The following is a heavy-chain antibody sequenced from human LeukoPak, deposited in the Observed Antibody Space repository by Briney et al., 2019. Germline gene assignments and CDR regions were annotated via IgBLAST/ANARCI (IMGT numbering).Heavy chain of an antibody. CDR2: ISSDGTNT. Sequence: GGSLRLPCAASGFTISNYWMHRVRQTPGKGLVWVSRISSDGTNTNYADSVKGRFTISRDNAKNTLYLQMNSLGAEDTAVYYCARTSYDTGGYFEDWGQGTLVTVSS. J-gene: IGHJ4*02. V-gene: IGHV3-74*01. CDR3: ARTSYDTGGYFED. CDR1: GFTISNYW. D-gene: IGHD3-22*01.